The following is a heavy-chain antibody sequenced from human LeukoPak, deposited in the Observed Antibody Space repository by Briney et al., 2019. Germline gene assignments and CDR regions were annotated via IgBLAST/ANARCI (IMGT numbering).Heavy chain of an antibody. J-gene: IGHJ1*01. CDR1: GGSISSSSYY. Sequence: PSETLSLTCTVSGGSISSSSYYWGWIRRPPGKGLEWIGSIYYSGSTYYNPSLKSRVTISVDTSKNQFSLKLSSVTAADTAVYYCASQEYFQHWGQGTLVTVSS. V-gene: IGHV4-39*01. CDR3: ASQEYFQH. CDR2: IYYSGST.